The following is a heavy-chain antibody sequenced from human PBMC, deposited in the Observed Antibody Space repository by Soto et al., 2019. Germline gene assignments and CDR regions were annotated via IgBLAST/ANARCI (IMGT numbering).Heavy chain of an antibody. J-gene: IGHJ4*02. CDR3: ARGPDYGDYYSYFDY. V-gene: IGHV4-31*03. CDR1: GGSISSGGYY. CDR2: IYYSGST. D-gene: IGHD4-17*01. Sequence: NPSETLSLTCTVAGGSISSGGYYWSWIRQHPGKGLEWIGYIYYSGSTYYNPSLKSRVTISVDTSKNQFSLKLSSVTAADTAVYYCARGPDYGDYYSYFDYWGQGTLVTVSS.